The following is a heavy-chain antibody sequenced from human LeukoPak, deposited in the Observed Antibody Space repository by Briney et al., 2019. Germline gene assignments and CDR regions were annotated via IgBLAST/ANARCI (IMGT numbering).Heavy chain of an antibody. CDR3: GGDPNSGYVSYFDY. CDR2: INPSVGST. V-gene: IGHV1-46*01. D-gene: IGHD5-12*01. CDR1: GYTLTSYY. J-gene: IGHJ4*02. Sequence: SVKLSCKASGYTLTSYYMHWVRHAPGQWLEWMGIINPSVGSTSYTQKFQGRVTMPRHTSTSTAYRELSSLRTEDTAVYYCGGDPNSGYVSYFDYWGQGTLVTVSS.